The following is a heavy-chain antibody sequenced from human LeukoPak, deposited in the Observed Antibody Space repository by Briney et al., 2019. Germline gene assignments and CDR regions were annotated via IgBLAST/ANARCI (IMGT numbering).Heavy chain of an antibody. D-gene: IGHD6-13*01. CDR3: ARDRQQLVFPYYYYYGMDV. V-gene: IGHV1-18*01. Sequence: ASVKVSCKASGYTFTSYGISWVRQAPGQGLEWMGWISAYNGNTNYAQKLQGRDTMTTDTSTSTAYMELRSLRSDDTAVYYCARDRQQLVFPYYYYYGMDVWGQGTTVTVSS. CDR2: ISAYNGNT. J-gene: IGHJ6*02. CDR1: GYTFTSYG.